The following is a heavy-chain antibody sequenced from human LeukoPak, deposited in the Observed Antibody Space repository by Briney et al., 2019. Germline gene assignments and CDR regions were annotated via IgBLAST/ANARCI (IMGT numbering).Heavy chain of an antibody. D-gene: IGHD1-7*01. V-gene: IGHV3-48*01. CDR2: ISSSSGTI. Sequence: QPGGSQRLSCAASGFTFSTYSMNWVRQAPGKGLEWVSYISSSSGTIYYADSVKGRFTVSRDNAKNSLYLQMNSLRAEDTAVYYCARVRGEGFRNYYFDYWGQGTLVTVSS. CDR1: GFTFSTYS. J-gene: IGHJ4*02. CDR3: ARVRGEGFRNYYFDY.